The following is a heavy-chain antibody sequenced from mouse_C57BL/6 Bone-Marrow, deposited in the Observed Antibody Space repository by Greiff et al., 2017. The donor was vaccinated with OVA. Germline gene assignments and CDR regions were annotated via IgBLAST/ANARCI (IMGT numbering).Heavy chain of an antibody. CDR3: APLYYYAMDY. CDR1: GYTFTDYY. J-gene: IGHJ4*01. CDR2: INPYNGGT. Sequence: EVQLQQSGPVLVKPGASVKMSCKASGYTFTDYYMNWVKQSHGKSLEWIGVINPYNGGTSYNQKFKGKATLTVDKSSSTAYMELNSLTSEDSAVYYCAPLYYYAMDYWGQGTSVTVSS. V-gene: IGHV1-19*01.